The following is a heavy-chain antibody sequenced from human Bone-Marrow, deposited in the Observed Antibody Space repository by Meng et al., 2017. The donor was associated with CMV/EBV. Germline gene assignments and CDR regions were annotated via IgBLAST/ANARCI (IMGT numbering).Heavy chain of an antibody. CDR2: ISSSGSTI. J-gene: IGHJ4*02. Sequence: GESLKISCAASGFTFSSYEMNWVRQAPGKGLEWVSYISSSGSTIYYADSVKGRFTISRDNAKNSLYLQMNSLRAEDTAVYYCAREGGRFLVGAMGYWGQGTLVAASS. CDR1: GFTFSSYE. V-gene: IGHV3-48*03. CDR3: AREGGRFLVGAMGY. D-gene: IGHD1-26*01.